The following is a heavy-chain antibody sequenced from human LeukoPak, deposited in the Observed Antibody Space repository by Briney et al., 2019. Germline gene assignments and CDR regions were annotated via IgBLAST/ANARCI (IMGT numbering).Heavy chain of an antibody. Sequence: SVKVSCTASGGTFSSYAISWVRRAPGQGLEWMGRIIPIFGTANYAQKFQGRVTITTDESTSTAYMELSSLRSEDTAVYYCAREEYYYDSSGYYVGVDYWGQGTLVTVSS. CDR2: IIPIFGTA. J-gene: IGHJ4*02. V-gene: IGHV1-69*05. D-gene: IGHD3-22*01. CDR1: GGTFSSYA. CDR3: AREEYYYDSSGYYVGVDY.